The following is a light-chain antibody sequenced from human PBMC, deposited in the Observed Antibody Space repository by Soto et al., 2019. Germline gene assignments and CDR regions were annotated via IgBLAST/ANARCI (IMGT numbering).Light chain of an antibody. Sequence: QSVLTQPPSASGSTAQSVTISCTGTSSDVGGYNYVSWYQQHPGKAPKVIIYEVSKRPSGVPDRFSGSKSGNTASLTVSGLQAEDEADYYCRSYAGSPCVFGTGTKVTVL. J-gene: IGLJ1*01. V-gene: IGLV2-8*01. CDR3: RSYAGSPCV. CDR1: SSDVGGYNY. CDR2: EVS.